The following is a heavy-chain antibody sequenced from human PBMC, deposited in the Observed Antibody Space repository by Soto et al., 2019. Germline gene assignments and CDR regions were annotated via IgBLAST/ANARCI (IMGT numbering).Heavy chain of an antibody. CDR2: IWYDGSNK. V-gene: IGHV3-33*01. Sequence: QVQLVESGGGVVQPGRSLRLSCAASGFTFSSYGMHWVRQAPGKGLEWVAVIWYDGSNKYYADSVKGRFTISRDNSKNTLYLQMNSLRAEDTAVYYCARDLSSSSFYYYYGMDVWDQGTTVTVSS. CDR1: GFTFSSYG. J-gene: IGHJ6*02. CDR3: ARDLSSSSFYYYYGMDV. D-gene: IGHD6-6*01.